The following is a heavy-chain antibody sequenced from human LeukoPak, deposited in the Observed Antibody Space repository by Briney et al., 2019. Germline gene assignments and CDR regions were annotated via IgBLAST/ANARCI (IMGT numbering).Heavy chain of an antibody. Sequence: SETLSLTCSVSDGSISSGSYYWTWIRQPAGKGLEWIGRIYTGGGTTYNPSLKSRVTMSIDTSKNQFSLKLSSVTAADSAVYYCARSYYDSSATSFGVVTTYYYYMDVWGKGTTVTVSS. V-gene: IGHV4-61*02. CDR3: ARSYYDSSATSFGVVTTYYYYMDV. J-gene: IGHJ6*03. D-gene: IGHD3-3*01. CDR1: DGSISSGSYY. CDR2: IYTGGGT.